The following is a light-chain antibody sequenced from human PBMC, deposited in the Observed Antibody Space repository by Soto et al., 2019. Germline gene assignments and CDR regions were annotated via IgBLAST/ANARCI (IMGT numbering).Light chain of an antibody. CDR1: SSDVGGYNY. V-gene: IGLV2-14*01. Sequence: QSVLTQPASVSGSPGQSITISCTGASSDVGGYNYVSWYQQHPGKAPKLMIYDVSNRPSGVSNRFSGSKSGNTASLTISGLQAEDEADYYCSSYTSCSTLNYVFGTGTKVTVL. J-gene: IGLJ1*01. CDR2: DVS. CDR3: SSYTSCSTLNYV.